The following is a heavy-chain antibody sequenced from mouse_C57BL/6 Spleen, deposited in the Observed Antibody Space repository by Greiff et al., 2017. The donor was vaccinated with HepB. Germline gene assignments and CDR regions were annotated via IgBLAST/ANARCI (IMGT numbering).Heavy chain of an antibody. V-gene: IGHV1-69*01. CDR2: IDPSDSYT. CDR1: GYTFTSYW. CDR3: AREVTTVVANYAMDY. J-gene: IGHJ4*01. Sequence: VQLQQSGAELVMPGASVKLSCKASGYTFTSYWMHWVKQRPGQGLEWIGEIDPSDSYTNYNQKFKGKSTLTVDKSSSTAYMQLSSLTSEDSAVYYCAREVTTVVANYAMDYWGQGTSVTVSS. D-gene: IGHD1-1*01.